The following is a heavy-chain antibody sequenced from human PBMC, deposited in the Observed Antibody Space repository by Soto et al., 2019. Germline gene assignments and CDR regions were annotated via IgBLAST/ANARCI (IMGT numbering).Heavy chain of an antibody. D-gene: IGHD5-18*01. V-gene: IGHV3-23*01. J-gene: IGHJ5*02. CDR2: ISGSGGST. CDR1: GFTFSSYA. Sequence: GGSLRLSCAASGFTFSSYAMSWVRQAPGKGLEWVSAISGSGGSTYYADSVRGRFTISRDNSKNTLYLQMNSLRAEDTAVYYCAKKGHSYGFNWFDPWGQGTLVTVSS. CDR3: AKKGHSYGFNWFDP.